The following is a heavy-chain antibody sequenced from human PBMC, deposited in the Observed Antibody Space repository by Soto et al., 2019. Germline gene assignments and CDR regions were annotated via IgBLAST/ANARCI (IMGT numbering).Heavy chain of an antibody. CDR3: AKVSISKSSAVTFDS. CDR1: GFTFSTYD. J-gene: IGHJ4*02. D-gene: IGHD2-15*01. V-gene: IGHV3-30*18. CDR2: VSYDAGYK. Sequence: QVQLVESGGGMVQPGRSLRLSCTVSGFTFSTYDMHWVRQAPGKGLEWVAVVSYDAGYKNYADSVKVRFTISRDNSKNTLYLQMNGLRPEDTAVYYCAKVSISKSSAVTFDSWGQGTLVTVSS.